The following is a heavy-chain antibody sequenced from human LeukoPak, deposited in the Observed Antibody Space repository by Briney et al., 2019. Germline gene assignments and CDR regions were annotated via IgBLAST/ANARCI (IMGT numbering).Heavy chain of an antibody. CDR3: ARARYGQQWLVQH. CDR1: GFTFSSYG. CDR2: IWYDGSNK. V-gene: IGHV3-33*01. Sequence: GRSLRLSCAASGFTFSSYGMHWVRQAPGKGLEWVAVIWYDGSNKYYADSVKGRFTISRDNSKNTLYLQMNSLRAEDTAVYYCARARYGQQWLVQHWGQGTLVTVSS. J-gene: IGHJ1*01. D-gene: IGHD6-19*01.